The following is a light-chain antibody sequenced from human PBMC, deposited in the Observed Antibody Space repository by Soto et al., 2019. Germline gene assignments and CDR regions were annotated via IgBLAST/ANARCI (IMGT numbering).Light chain of an antibody. CDR2: GAS. CDR3: QQYGSSLLFT. CDR1: QSVSSSY. Sequence: EIVLTQSPGTLSLSPGERATLSCRASQSVSSSYLAWYQQKPGQAPRLLIYGASSRATGIPDRFSGSGSGTDFTLTISRLEPADFAVYYCQQYGSSLLFTFGPGTKVDIK. V-gene: IGKV3-20*01. J-gene: IGKJ3*01.